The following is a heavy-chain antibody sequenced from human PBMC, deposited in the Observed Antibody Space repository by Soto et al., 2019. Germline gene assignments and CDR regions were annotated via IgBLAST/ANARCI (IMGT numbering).Heavy chain of an antibody. J-gene: IGHJ6*02. CDR2: ISSSSSTI. V-gene: IGHV3-48*02. CDR3: ARDHRIVVVITVYHYYGMDV. CDR1: GFTFSSYS. D-gene: IGHD3-22*01. Sequence: GGSLRLSCAASGFTFSSYSMNWVRQAPGKGLEWVSYISSSSSTIYYADSVKGRFTISRDNAKNSLYLQMNSLRDDDTAVYYCARDHRIVVVITVYHYYGMDVWGQGTTVTVSS.